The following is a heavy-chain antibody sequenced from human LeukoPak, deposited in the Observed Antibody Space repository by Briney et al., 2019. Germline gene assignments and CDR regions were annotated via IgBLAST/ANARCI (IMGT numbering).Heavy chain of an antibody. D-gene: IGHD6-13*01. CDR1: GFTFSNAW. CDR2: IKSKTDGGTT. Sequence: GGSLRLSCAASGFTFSNAWMSWVRQAPGKGLEWVGRIKSKTDGGTTDYAAPVKGRFTISRDDSKNTLYLQMNSLRVDDTAVYYCVKVSRAAATDFDYWGQGTLVTVSS. V-gene: IGHV3-15*01. CDR3: VKVSRAAATDFDY. J-gene: IGHJ4*02.